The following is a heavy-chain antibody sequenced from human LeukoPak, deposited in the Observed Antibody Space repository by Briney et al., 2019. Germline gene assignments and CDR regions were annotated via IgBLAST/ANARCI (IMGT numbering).Heavy chain of an antibody. Sequence: GGSLRLSCAASGFTFSNAWMSWVRQAPGKGLEWVSSISGSSNYIYYADSVKGRFTISRDNAKNSLYLQMNSLRAEDTAVYYCASLRDCTSGSCYSRLDYWGQGSLVTVSS. V-gene: IGHV3-21*06. CDR3: ASLRDCTSGSCYSRLDY. CDR2: ISGSSNYI. J-gene: IGHJ4*02. CDR1: GFTFSNAW. D-gene: IGHD2-15*01.